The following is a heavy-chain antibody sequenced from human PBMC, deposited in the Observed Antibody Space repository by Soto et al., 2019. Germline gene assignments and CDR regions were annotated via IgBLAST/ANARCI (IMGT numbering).Heavy chain of an antibody. Sequence: ASVKVSCKASGYTFTSYDINWVRQATGQGLEWMGWMNPNSGNTGYAQKFQGRVTMTRNTSISTAYMELSSLRSEDTAVYYCARVPTPSYHFWSGYRAYYCYMDVWGKATTVTVSS. V-gene: IGHV1-8*01. J-gene: IGHJ6*03. CDR2: MNPNSGNT. D-gene: IGHD3-3*01. CDR1: GYTFTSYD. CDR3: ARVPTPSYHFWSGYRAYYCYMDV.